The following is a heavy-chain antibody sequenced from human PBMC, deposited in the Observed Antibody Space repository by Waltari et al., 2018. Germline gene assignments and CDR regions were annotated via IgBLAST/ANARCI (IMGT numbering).Heavy chain of an antibody. CDR3: ARAPSGGTRVFDY. CDR1: GLTFSSDR. Sequence: EVQLVESGGGLVKPGGSLRRACAASGLTFSSDRMHWVSQAQVKGLEWVSSISSSSSYIYYADSVKGRFTISRDNAKNSLYLQMNSLRAEDTAVYYCARAPSGGTRVFDYWGQGTLVTVSS. V-gene: IGHV3-21*01. D-gene: IGHD1-7*01. CDR2: ISSSSSYI. J-gene: IGHJ4*02.